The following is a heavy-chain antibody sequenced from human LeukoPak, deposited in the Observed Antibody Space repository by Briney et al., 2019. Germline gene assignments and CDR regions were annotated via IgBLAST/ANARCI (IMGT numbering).Heavy chain of an antibody. J-gene: IGHJ4*02. Sequence: PGGSLRLSCAASGFTFDDYGMSWVRQAPGKGLEWVSGINWNGGSTGYADSVKGRFTISRDNAKNSLYLQMNSLRAEDTALYYCARYGPGRSSYYFDYWGQGTLVTVSS. D-gene: IGHD1-26*01. CDR2: INWNGGST. V-gene: IGHV3-20*04. CDR1: GFTFDDYG. CDR3: ARYGPGRSSYYFDY.